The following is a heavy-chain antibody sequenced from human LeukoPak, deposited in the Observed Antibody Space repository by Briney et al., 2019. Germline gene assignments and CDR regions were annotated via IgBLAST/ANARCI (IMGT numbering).Heavy chain of an antibody. D-gene: IGHD3-22*01. CDR2: ISGSGGRT. Sequence: GGSLRLSCAPSGFIFSSYATSWVRQAPGKGLEWVSGISGSGGRTYYADSVRGRFTISRDNSKNTLYLQMNSLRAEDTAVYYCEKAPDSSGYYSCFEYWGQGALVTVSS. V-gene: IGHV3-23*01. CDR1: GFIFSSYA. CDR3: EKAPDSSGYYSCFEY. J-gene: IGHJ4*02.